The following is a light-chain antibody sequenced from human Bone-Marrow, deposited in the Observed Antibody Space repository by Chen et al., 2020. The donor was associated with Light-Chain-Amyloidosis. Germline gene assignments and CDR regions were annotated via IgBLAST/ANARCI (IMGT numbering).Light chain of an antibody. CDR2: DAS. CDR1: ETITNW. V-gene: IGKV1-5*01. J-gene: IGKJ1*01. Sequence: IQMTQSPSALSASVGDKITITCRASETITNWVAWYQQKPGKAPKLLIYDASTLHSGVPSRFSASGSGTEFTRTITSLQPDDFANYYCQQYNSYLATFGQGTKV. CDR3: QQYNSYLAT.